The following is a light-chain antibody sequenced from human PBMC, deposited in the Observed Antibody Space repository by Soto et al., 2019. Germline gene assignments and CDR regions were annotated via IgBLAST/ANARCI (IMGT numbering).Light chain of an antibody. Sequence: DIQMTQSPSTLSASVGDRVTITCRASQSISSWLAWYQQNPGKAPKLLIYDASSLESGVPSRFSGSGSGAEFTLTISSLQPDDFATDYCQQYNSYPFTFGPGTKVDIK. CDR2: DAS. V-gene: IGKV1-5*01. CDR3: QQYNSYPFT. J-gene: IGKJ3*01. CDR1: QSISSW.